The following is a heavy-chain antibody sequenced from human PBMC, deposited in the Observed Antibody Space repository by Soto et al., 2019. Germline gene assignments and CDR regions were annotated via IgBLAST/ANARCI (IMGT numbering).Heavy chain of an antibody. J-gene: IGHJ3*02. CDR2: IYWDDDK. V-gene: IGHV2-5*02. CDR1: GFSLSTSGVV. Sequence: QITLKESGPTLVKPTQTLTLTCTFSGFSLSTSGVVVGWIRQPPGKALEWLALIYWDDDKRYSPSLKSRRTIAKDTSINQVVLTMTNMDPVDTATYYGAHTPGSSGCDSFDIWGRGTMVTVSS. CDR3: AHTPGSSGCDSFDI. D-gene: IGHD3-22*01.